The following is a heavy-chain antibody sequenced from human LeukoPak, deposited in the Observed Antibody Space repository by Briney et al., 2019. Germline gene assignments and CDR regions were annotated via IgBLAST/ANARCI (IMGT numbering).Heavy chain of an antibody. CDR2: ISSSSSTI. V-gene: IGHV3-48*01. CDR3: ARGRGSSPGGFPYYFDY. Sequence: PGGSLRPSCAASGFTFSSYSMNWVRQAPGKGLEWVSYISSSSSTIYYADSVKGRFTISRDNAKNSLYLQMNSLRAEDTAVYYCARGRGSSPGGFPYYFDYWGQGTLVTVSS. D-gene: IGHD6-6*01. J-gene: IGHJ4*02. CDR1: GFTFSSYS.